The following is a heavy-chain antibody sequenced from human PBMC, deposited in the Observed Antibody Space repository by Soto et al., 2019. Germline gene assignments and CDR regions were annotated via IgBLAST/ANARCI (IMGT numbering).Heavy chain of an antibody. V-gene: IGHV4-39*02. CDR3: AIDIVVVVAATGFDYFDY. D-gene: IGHD2-15*01. CDR1: GGSISSSSYY. Sequence: QLQLQESGPGLVKPSETLSLTCTVSGGSISSSSYYWGWIRQPPGKGLEWIGSIYYSGSTYYNPSLKSRVTISGDTSKNQFSLKLSSVTAADTAVYYCAIDIVVVVAATGFDYFDYWGQGTLVTVSS. CDR2: IYYSGST. J-gene: IGHJ4*02.